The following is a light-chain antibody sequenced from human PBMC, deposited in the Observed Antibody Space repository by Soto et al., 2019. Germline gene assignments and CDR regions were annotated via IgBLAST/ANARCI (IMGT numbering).Light chain of an antibody. J-gene: IGKJ4*01. V-gene: IGKV3-15*01. CDR2: GAS. Sequence: DIVMTQSPATLSVSPGERATLSCRCSQSVSNYLAWYQQKPGQAPRLLIYGASTRATGIPARFSGGGSETDFTLTISSLQSEDFAVYYCQQYHNWPPLTFGGGTKVDIK. CDR1: QSVSNY. CDR3: QQYHNWPPLT.